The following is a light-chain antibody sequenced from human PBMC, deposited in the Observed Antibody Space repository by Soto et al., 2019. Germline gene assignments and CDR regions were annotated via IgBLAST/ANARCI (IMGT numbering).Light chain of an antibody. CDR1: SSDVGIYNY. CDR2: QVT. CDR3: SSYTGSTNYV. Sequence: QSVLTQHASVSGSPGQSITISCTGTSSDVGIYNYVSWYQQHPGKAPKLMIYQVTNRPSGVSNRFSGSKSGNTASLTISGLQAEDEADYYCSSYTGSTNYVFGTGTKVTVL. J-gene: IGLJ1*01. V-gene: IGLV2-14*01.